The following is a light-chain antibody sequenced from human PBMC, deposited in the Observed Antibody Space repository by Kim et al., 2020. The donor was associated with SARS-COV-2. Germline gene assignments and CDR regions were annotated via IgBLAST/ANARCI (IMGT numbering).Light chain of an antibody. CDR1: QSVSSY. CDR3: QQRSNWPPGYT. CDR2: DAS. J-gene: IGKJ2*01. V-gene: IGKV3-11*01. Sequence: EIVLTQSPATLSLSPGERATLSCRASQSVSSYLAWYQQKPGQAPRVLIYDASNRATGIPARFSGSGSGTDFTLTISSLEPEDFAVYYCQQRSNWPPGYTFGQGTKLEI.